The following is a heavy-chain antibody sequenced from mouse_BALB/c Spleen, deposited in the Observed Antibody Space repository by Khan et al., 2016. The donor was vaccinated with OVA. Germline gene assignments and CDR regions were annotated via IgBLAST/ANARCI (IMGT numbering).Heavy chain of an antibody. CDR3: ARKGCGDFDY. V-gene: IGHV1-20*01. J-gene: IGHJ2*01. CDR1: GYSFTGYF. D-gene: IGHD3-3*01. Sequence: VRLQQSGPELVKPGASVKISCKASGYSFTGYFMNWVMQSHGKRLEWIGRINPHIGETFYNQKFTDKATLTVDESSSTAYMELRSLTSEDSAVYYCARKGCGDFDYWGQGMTLTVSS. CDR2: INPHIGET.